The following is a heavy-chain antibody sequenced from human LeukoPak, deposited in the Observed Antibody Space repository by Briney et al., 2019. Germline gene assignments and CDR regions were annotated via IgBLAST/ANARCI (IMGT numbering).Heavy chain of an antibody. Sequence: AGGSLRLSCVGSGFSFSSYGMSWVRQAPGKGLEWVSAISGSGGSTYYADSVKGRFTISRDNSKNTLYLQMNSLRAEDTAVYYCAKAFRHGDYVHYWGQGTLVTVSS. D-gene: IGHD4-17*01. CDR1: GFSFSSYG. CDR3: AKAFRHGDYVHY. CDR2: ISGSGGST. V-gene: IGHV3-23*01. J-gene: IGHJ4*02.